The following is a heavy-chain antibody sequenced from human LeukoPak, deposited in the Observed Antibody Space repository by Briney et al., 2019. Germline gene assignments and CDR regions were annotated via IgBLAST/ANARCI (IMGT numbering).Heavy chain of an antibody. CDR1: GYTFTGYF. V-gene: IGHV1-2*02. CDR2: MSPNTGVT. D-gene: IGHD6-19*01. J-gene: IGHJ3*02. Sequence: ASVKVSCKASGYTFTGYFIHWVRQAPGQGLGWMGWMSPNTGVTKYTQRFQGRVTMTRDTSISTAYMELSRLTSDDTAIYYCAASIIAVAGTASDIWGQGTMVTVSS. CDR3: AASIIAVAGTASDI.